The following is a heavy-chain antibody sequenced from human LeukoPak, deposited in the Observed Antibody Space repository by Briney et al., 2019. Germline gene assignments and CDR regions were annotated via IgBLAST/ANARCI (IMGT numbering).Heavy chain of an antibody. D-gene: IGHD2-15*01. CDR2: IYYSGRT. V-gene: IGHV4-59*08. CDR1: GGSISSYY. CDR3: ARHSGNPPYYFDY. Sequence: SETLSLTCTVSGGSISSYYWSWIRQPPGKGLEWIGYIYYSGRTNYNPSLKSRVTISVDTSKNQFSLKLSSVTAADTAVYYCARHSGNPPYYFDYWGQGTLVTVSS. J-gene: IGHJ4*02.